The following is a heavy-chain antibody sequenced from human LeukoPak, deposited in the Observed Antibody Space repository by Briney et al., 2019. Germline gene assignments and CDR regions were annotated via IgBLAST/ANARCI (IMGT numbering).Heavy chain of an antibody. Sequence: SETLSLTCTVSGGSISSSGFYWGWIRQPPGKGLEWIGSIYYSGTTYYNLSLKSRVTISVDTSKNQFSLRLSSVTAADTAVYYCARQEGSSYYWGQGTLVTVSS. CDR2: IYYSGTT. D-gene: IGHD2-15*01. CDR1: GGSISSSGFY. J-gene: IGHJ4*02. CDR3: ARQEGSSYY. V-gene: IGHV4-39*01.